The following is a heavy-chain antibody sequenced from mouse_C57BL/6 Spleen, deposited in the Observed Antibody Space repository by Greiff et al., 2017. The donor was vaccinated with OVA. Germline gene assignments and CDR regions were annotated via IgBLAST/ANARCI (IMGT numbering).Heavy chain of an antibody. V-gene: IGHV1-15*01. CDR2: IDPDTGGT. J-gene: IGHJ3*01. CDR1: GYTFTAYE. D-gene: IGHD3-3*01. Sequence: QVQLQQSGAELVRPGASVTLSCKASGYTFTAYEMHWVTQTPVHGLEWIGAIDPDTGGTAYNQKFKGKAILTADKSSSTAYMELRSLTSADSAVYYCSGTGAWFAYWGQGTLVTVSA. CDR3: SGTGAWFAY.